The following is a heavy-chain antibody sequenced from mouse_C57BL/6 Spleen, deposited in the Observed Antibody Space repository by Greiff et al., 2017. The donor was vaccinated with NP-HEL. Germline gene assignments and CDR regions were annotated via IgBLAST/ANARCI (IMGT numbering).Heavy chain of an antibody. CDR2: INPGSGGT. Sequence: QVQLKQSGAELVRPGTSVKVSCKASGYAFTNYLIEWVKQRPGQGLEWIGVINPGSGGTNYNEKFKGKATLTADKSSSTAYMQLSSLTSEDSAVYFCASRSHYYAMDYWGQGTSVTVSS. CDR1: GYAFTNYL. J-gene: IGHJ4*01. CDR3: ASRSHYYAMDY. V-gene: IGHV1-54*01.